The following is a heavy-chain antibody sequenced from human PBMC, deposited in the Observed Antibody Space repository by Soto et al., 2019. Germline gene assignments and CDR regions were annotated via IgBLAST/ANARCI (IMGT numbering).Heavy chain of an antibody. CDR2: IYYSGST. CDR1: GVSISTYY. CDR3: ARHYYDSSGTLRYYFDY. J-gene: IGHJ4*02. D-gene: IGHD3-22*01. Sequence: QVQLQESGPGLVKPSETLSLTCTVSGVSISTYYWSWIRQPPGKGLEWIGYIYYSGSTNYNPSLKSRVTISVDTSKNQFSLNLSSVTAADTAVYYCARHYYDSSGTLRYYFDYWGQGTLVTVSS. V-gene: IGHV4-59*08.